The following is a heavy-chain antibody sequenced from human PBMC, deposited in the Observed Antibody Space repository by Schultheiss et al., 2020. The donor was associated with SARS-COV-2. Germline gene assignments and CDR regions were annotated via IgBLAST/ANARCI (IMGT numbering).Heavy chain of an antibody. D-gene: IGHD3-10*01. CDR1: GFTVSSNY. J-gene: IGHJ6*02. CDR2: IYSGGST. V-gene: IGHV3-53*01. CDR3: ARGRHYYGSGSYYNRGLGYYYYGMDV. Sequence: GGSLRLSCAASGFTVSSNYMSWVRQAPGKGLEWVSVIYSGGSTYYADSVKGRFTISRDNAKNSLYLQMNSLRAEDTAVYYCARGRHYYGSGSYYNRGLGYYYYGMDVWGQGTTVTVSS.